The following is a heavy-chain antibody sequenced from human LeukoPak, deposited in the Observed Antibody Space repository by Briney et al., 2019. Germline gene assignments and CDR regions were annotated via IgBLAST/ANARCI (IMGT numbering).Heavy chain of an antibody. Sequence: PSETLSLTCAVYGGSFSGYYWSWIRQPPGKGLEWIGEINHSGSTNYNPSLKSRVTISVDTSKNQFSLKLNSVTAADTAVYYCARYDYYDNSARFDIWGQGTMVTVSS. D-gene: IGHD3-22*01. CDR3: ARYDYYDNSARFDI. J-gene: IGHJ3*02. CDR2: INHSGST. V-gene: IGHV4-34*01. CDR1: GGSFSGYY.